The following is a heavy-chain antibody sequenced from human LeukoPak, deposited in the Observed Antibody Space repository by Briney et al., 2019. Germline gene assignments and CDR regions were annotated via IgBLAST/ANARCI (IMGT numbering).Heavy chain of an antibody. CDR3: ARALAYSSSSTNSFVI. CDR1: GGPISSYC. D-gene: IGHD6-6*01. V-gene: IGHV4-59*01. J-gene: IGHJ3*02. Sequence: SETLSLTCAVSGGPISSYCRSWIRQPPGKGLEWIGYIYYSGSTNYNPSLKSRVTISVDRSKNQFCLKLSSVTAADTAVYYCARALAYSSSSTNSFVIWRKGTMLTVSS. CDR2: IYYSGST.